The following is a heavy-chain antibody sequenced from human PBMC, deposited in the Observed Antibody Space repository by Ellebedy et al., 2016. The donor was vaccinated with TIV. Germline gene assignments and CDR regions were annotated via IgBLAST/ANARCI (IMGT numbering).Heavy chain of an antibody. CDR3: TKGYSGTSQYAFDV. J-gene: IGHJ3*01. CDR1: GFTFSDHY. D-gene: IGHD1-26*01. V-gene: IGHV3-72*01. Sequence: GESLKISCVGSGFTFSDHYIDWVRQAPGKGLEWIGRTRSKGHDDTTEYAASVKGRFTISRDDSKNSLYLQMDSLKTEDTALYYCTKGYSGTSQYAFDVWGQGTMVTVAS. CDR2: TRSKGHDDTT.